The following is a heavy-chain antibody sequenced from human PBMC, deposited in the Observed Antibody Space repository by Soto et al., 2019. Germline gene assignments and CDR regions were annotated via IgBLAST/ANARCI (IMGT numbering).Heavy chain of an antibody. CDR3: AKDPFITGTTPTRCDY. Sequence: EVQLLESGGGLVQPGGSLRLSCAASGFTFSTYAMTWVRQAPGKGLLWVSSISAGGSSTYYADSVKGLFTLSRANSKNTLYLQMNSLRAEDTAVYYCAKDPFITGTTPTRCDYWGQGTQVTVSS. CDR1: GFTFSTYA. CDR2: ISAGGSST. J-gene: IGHJ4*02. V-gene: IGHV3-23*01. D-gene: IGHD1-20*01.